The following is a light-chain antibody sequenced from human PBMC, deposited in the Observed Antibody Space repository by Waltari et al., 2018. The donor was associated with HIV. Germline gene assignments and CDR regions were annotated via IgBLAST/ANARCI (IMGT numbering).Light chain of an antibody. CDR2: DPD. V-gene: IGLV3-19*01. CDR3: NSRDTNGNHHVI. J-gene: IGLJ2*01. Sequence: SSELTQDPAVSVALGQTVRITCQGDSLRNYYANWYQQKPGQAPVLVMYDPDNRPPGIPARFSGSRSGNTASLIITGAQAEDEADYYCNSRDTNGNHHVIFGGGTKLTVL. CDR1: SLRNYY.